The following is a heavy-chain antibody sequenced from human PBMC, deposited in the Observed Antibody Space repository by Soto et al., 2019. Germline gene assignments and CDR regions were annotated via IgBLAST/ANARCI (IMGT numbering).Heavy chain of an antibody. CDR3: ARHHGDYGYFQH. Sequence: SQPLSLTCTVSDGSISSGGYYWSWIRQHPGKGLEWIGYIYYSGSTYYNPSLKSRVTISVDTSKNQFSLKLSSVTAADTAVYYCARHHGDYGYFQHWGQGTLVKVSS. D-gene: IGHD4-17*01. V-gene: IGHV4-31*03. CDR1: DGSISSGGYY. CDR2: IYYSGST. J-gene: IGHJ1*01.